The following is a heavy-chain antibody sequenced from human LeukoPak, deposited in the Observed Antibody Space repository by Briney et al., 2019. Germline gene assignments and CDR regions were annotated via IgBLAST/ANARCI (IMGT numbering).Heavy chain of an antibody. CDR3: ARGRELLLYYYGMDV. D-gene: IGHD1-26*01. J-gene: IGHJ6*02. Sequence: GGSLRLSCAASGFTFSSYSMNWVRQAPGKGLEWVSSISSSSSYIYYADSVKGRCTISRDNAKNSLYLQMNSLRAEDTAVYYCARGRELLLYYYGMDVWGQGTTVTVSS. CDR1: GFTFSSYS. V-gene: IGHV3-21*01. CDR2: ISSSSSYI.